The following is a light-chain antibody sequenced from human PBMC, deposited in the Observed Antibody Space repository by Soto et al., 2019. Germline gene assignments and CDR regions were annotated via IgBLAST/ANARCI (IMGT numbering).Light chain of an antibody. V-gene: IGKV3-15*01. CDR3: HQYNSWPPGT. CDR1: QSISRS. Sequence: EIVLTQSPAILSVSPPGRANLXWRASQSISRSLAWYQQKPGQAPRLLISDASTRATGIPARFSGSGSGTEFTLTISSLQSEDFALYYCHQYNSWPPGTFGQGTKVDI. CDR2: DAS. J-gene: IGKJ2*01.